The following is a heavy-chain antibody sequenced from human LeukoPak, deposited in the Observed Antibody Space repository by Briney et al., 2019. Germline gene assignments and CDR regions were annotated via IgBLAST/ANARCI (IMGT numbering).Heavy chain of an antibody. Sequence: ASVKVSCKASGYTFTSYYMHWVRQAPGQGLEWMGLIDPSGGSTSYAQNFQGRVTMTRDTSTSTVYMELSSLRSEDTAVYYCARAQSGSYLGNWFDPWGQGTLVTVSP. J-gene: IGHJ5*02. V-gene: IGHV1-46*01. CDR3: ARAQSGSYLGNWFDP. CDR2: IDPSGGST. D-gene: IGHD1-26*01. CDR1: GYTFTSYY.